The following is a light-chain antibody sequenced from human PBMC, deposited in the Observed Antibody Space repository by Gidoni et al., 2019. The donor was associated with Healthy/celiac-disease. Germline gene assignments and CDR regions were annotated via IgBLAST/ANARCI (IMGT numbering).Light chain of an antibody. V-gene: IGKV4-1*01. J-gene: IGKJ3*01. CDR2: CAS. CDR1: QSVLYSSNNQNY. CDR3: QQYYSTPFT. Sequence: DIVMTQSTNSLAVSLGERATINCKSSQSVLYSSNNQNYLAWYQQKPGKPPKLLIYCASTRESGVPDRFSGSGSGTDFTLTISCLQAEDVAVYYCQQYYSTPFTFGPGTKVDIK.